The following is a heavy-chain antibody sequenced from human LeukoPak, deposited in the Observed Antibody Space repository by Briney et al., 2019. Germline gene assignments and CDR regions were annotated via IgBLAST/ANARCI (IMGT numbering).Heavy chain of an antibody. J-gene: IGHJ4*02. Sequence: SQTLSLTCTVAGGSISSGGYYLCWIRQHPGKGLEWIVYIYYSGSTYYNPSLNSRVTISVDTSKNQFSLKLSSVTAADTAVYYCARAVVLRFLEWLPDYFDYWGQGTLVTVSS. D-gene: IGHD3-3*01. CDR1: GGSISSGGYY. V-gene: IGHV4-31*03. CDR2: IYYSGST. CDR3: ARAVVLRFLEWLPDYFDY.